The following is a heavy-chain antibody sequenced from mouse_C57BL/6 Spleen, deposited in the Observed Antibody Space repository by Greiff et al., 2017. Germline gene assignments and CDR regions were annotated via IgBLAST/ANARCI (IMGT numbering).Heavy chain of an antibody. CDR3: AKHDGYYALDY. V-gene: IGHV2-9*01. J-gene: IGHJ4*01. D-gene: IGHD2-3*01. CDR2: IWGGGST. CDR1: GFSLTRYG. Sequence: QVQLKESGPGLVAPSQSLSITCTVSGFSLTRYGVDWVSQPPGKGLEWLGVIWGGGSTNYNSALMYRLSISKEKPTSQVSLKLISLQTADTAMFYCAKHDGYYALDYWGQGTSVTVSS.